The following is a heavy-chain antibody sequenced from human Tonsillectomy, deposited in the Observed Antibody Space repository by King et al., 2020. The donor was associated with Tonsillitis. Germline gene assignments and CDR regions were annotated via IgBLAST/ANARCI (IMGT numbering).Heavy chain of an antibody. CDR2: IYSGGST. J-gene: IGHJ5*02. CDR3: ARVRFMGWTT. V-gene: IGHV3-66*01. CDR1: GFTVSSNY. D-gene: IGHD3-3*01. Sequence: QLVQSGGGLVQPGGSLRLSCAASGFTVSSNYMRWVRQTPGKGLEWVSDIYSGGSTYYADSVKGRFTISRDNSKNTLYLQMNSPRAEDTAVYYCARVRFMGWTTWGQGTLVTVSS.